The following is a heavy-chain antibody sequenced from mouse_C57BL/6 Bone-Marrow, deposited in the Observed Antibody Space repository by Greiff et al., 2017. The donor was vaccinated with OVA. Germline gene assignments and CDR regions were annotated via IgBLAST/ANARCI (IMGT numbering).Heavy chain of an antibody. V-gene: IGHV1-82*01. D-gene: IGHD1-1*01. CDR2: IYPGDGDT. CDR3: ARLYYGSSSYYAMDY. Sequence: QVQLQQSGPELVKPGASVKISCKASGYAFSSSWMNWVKQRPGKGLEWIGRIYPGDGDTNYNGKFKGKATLTAEKSSSTAYMQLSSLTSEDSAVYFCARLYYGSSSYYAMDYWGQGTSVTVSS. J-gene: IGHJ4*01. CDR1: GYAFSSSW.